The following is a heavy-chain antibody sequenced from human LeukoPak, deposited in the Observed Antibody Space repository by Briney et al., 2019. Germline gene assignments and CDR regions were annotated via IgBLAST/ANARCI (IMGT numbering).Heavy chain of an antibody. J-gene: IGHJ4*02. CDR2: ISGSGGST. CDR3: AKPQLRITISPSDY. V-gene: IGHV3-23*01. Sequence: GGSLRLSCAASGFTFSSYAMSWVRQAPGKGLEWVSAISGSGGSTYYADSVKGRFTISRDNSKNTLYLQMNSLRAEDTAVYYCAKPQLRITISPSDYWGQGTLVTVSS. D-gene: IGHD3-3*01. CDR1: GFTFSSYA.